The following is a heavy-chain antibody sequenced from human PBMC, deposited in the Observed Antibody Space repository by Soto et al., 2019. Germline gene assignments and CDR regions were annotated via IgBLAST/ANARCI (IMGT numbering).Heavy chain of an antibody. J-gene: IGHJ6*02. CDR1: GYTFTSYG. Sequence: ASVKVSCKASGYTFTSYGISWVRQAPGQGLEWMGWISAYNGNTNYAQKLQGRVTMTTDTSTSTAYMELRSLRSDDTAVYYCARMVYATLDCYYGMDVWGQGTTVTVSS. CDR2: ISAYNGNT. V-gene: IGHV1-18*04. CDR3: ARMVYATLDCYYGMDV. D-gene: IGHD2-8*01.